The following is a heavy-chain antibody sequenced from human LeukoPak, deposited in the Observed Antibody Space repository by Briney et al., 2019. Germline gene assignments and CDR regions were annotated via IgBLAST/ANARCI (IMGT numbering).Heavy chain of an antibody. Sequence: GGSLRLSCGGSAFIFSGHWMNWVRQTPGKGLEWVASIKEDGSERQYVDSVKGRFSISRDNTKGSLFLQLNSLRAEDTAVYYCARGSGSSGYYYGVVRNNWFDPWGQGTLVTVSS. CDR2: IKEDGSER. J-gene: IGHJ5*02. CDR3: ARGSGSSGYYYGVVRNNWFDP. V-gene: IGHV3-7*03. CDR1: AFIFSGHW. D-gene: IGHD3-22*01.